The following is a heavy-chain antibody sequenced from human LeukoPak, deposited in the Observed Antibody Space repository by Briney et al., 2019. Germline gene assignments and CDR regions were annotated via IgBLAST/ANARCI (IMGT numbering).Heavy chain of an antibody. J-gene: IGHJ4*02. CDR2: IYYSGST. D-gene: IGHD2-2*01. CDR1: GGSISSSSYS. CDR3: ARDTVPHLFDY. V-gene: IGHV4-39*02. Sequence: PSETLSLTCTVSGGSISSSSYSWGWIRQPPGKGLEWIGSIYYSGSTYYNPSLKSRVTISVDTSKNQFSLKLSSETAADTAVYYCARDTVPHLFDYWGQGTLVTVSS.